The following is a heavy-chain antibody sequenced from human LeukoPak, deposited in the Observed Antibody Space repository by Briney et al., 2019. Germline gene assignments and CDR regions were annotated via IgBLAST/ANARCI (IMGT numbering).Heavy chain of an antibody. Sequence: SETLSLTCTVSGYSISSGYYWGWIRQPPGKGLEWIGEINHSGSTNYNPSLKSRVTISVDTSKNQFSLKLSSVTAADTAVYYCAVRGYSYGYVDYWGQGTLVTVSS. J-gene: IGHJ4*02. CDR2: INHSGST. D-gene: IGHD5-18*01. CDR1: GYSISSGYY. CDR3: AVRGYSYGYVDY. V-gene: IGHV4-38-2*02.